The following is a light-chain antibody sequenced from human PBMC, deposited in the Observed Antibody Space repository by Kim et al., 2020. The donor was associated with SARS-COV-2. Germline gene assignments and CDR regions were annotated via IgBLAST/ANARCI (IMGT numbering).Light chain of an antibody. Sequence: PTLNCTFSQTVLYNSNNKNDLAWYQQKPGQAPKLLIYWASIRESGVSDRFSGSGSETDFTLTISSLQAEDVAVYYCQQYYSTPPSFGQGTKLEI. V-gene: IGKV4-1*01. CDR2: WAS. CDR1: QTVLYNSNNKND. CDR3: QQYYSTPPS. J-gene: IGKJ2*03.